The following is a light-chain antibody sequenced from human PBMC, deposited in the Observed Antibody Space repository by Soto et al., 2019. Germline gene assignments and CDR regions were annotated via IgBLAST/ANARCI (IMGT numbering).Light chain of an antibody. CDR3: QQSYSTPRT. CDR2: AAS. J-gene: IGKJ1*01. Sequence: DIKMSQSPSSLSASVGDRVTITCRASQSISSYLNWYQQKPGKAPKLLIYAASSLQSGVPSRFSGSGSGTDFTLTISSLQPEDFATYYCQQSYSTPRTFGQRTMVDVK. CDR1: QSISSY. V-gene: IGKV1-39*01.